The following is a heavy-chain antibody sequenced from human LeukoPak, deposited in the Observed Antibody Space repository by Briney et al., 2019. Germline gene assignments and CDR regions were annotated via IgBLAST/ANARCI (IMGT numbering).Heavy chain of an antibody. J-gene: IGHJ4*02. V-gene: IGHV3-53*01. D-gene: IGHD1-7*01. Sequence: GGSLRLSCAASGFTVSSNYMSWVRQAPGKELEWVSVIYSGGSTYYADSVKGRFTISRDNSKNTLYLQMNSLRAEDTAVYYCARYNWNFPPDYWGQGTLVTVSS. CDR3: ARYNWNFPPDY. CDR2: IYSGGST. CDR1: GFTVSSNY.